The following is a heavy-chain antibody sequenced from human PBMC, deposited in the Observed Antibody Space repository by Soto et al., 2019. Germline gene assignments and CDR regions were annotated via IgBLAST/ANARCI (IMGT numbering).Heavy chain of an antibody. CDR2: ISAYNGNT. CDR3: ARVQYSGYDYHTRQFDL. V-gene: IGHV1-18*01. J-gene: IGHJ2*01. D-gene: IGHD5-12*01. CDR1: GYTFTSYG. Sequence: ASVKVSCKASGYTFTSYGISWVRQAPGQGLEWMGWISAYNGNTNYAQKRQGRVTMTTDTSTSTAYMELRSLRSDDTAVYYCARVQYSGYDYHTRQFDLWGRGTLVTVSS.